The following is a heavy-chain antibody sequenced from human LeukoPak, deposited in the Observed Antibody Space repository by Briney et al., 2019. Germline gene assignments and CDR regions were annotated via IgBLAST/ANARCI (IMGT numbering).Heavy chain of an antibody. CDR1: GFTFRNYG. CDR3: AKVRYFGPSAFDI. Sequence: GRSLRLSCAASGFTFRNYGMHWVRQAPGKGLDWVAVISYDGSNKYYADSVKGRFTISRDNSKNTLYLQMDSLRAEDTAVYYCAKVRYFGPSAFDIWGQGTMVTVSS. D-gene: IGHD3-9*01. V-gene: IGHV3-30*18. CDR2: ISYDGSNK. J-gene: IGHJ3*02.